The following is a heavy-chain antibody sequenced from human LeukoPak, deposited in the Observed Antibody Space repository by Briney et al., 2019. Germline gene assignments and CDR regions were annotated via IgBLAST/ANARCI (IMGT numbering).Heavy chain of an antibody. CDR2: IYQSGST. J-gene: IGHJ4*02. CDR3: ARSEQLVLGNYFDD. D-gene: IGHD6-13*01. Sequence: SETLSLTCTVSGYSISSGYYWGWIRQPPGKGLEWIGSIYQSGSTYYNPSLKSRVTISVDTSKNQFSLKLSSVTAADTAVYYCARSEQLVLGNYFDDWGQGTLVTVSS. V-gene: IGHV4-38-2*02. CDR1: GYSISSGYY.